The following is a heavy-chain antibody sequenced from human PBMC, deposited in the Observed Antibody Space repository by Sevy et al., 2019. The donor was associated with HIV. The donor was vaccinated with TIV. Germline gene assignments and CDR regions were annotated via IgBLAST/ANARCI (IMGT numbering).Heavy chain of an antibody. CDR1: GFTFDDYT. J-gene: IGHJ6*02. CDR3: AYAMPRITIFGVVTSGGMDV. D-gene: IGHD3-3*01. V-gene: IGHV3-43*01. Sequence: GGSLRLSCAASGFTFDDYTMHWVRQAPGKGLEWVSLISWDGGSTYYADSVKGRFTISRDNSKNSMYVQMNSLRTEDTDLYCFAYAMPRITIFGVVTSGGMDVWGQGTTVTVSS. CDR2: ISWDGGST.